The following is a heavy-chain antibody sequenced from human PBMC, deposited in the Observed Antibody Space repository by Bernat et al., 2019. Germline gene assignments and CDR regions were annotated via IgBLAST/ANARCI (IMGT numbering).Heavy chain of an antibody. J-gene: IGHJ4*02. D-gene: IGHD1-7*01. CDR2: IRTKPDGETT. V-gene: IGHV3-49*04. Sequence: EVQLVESGGGVVQPGRSLRLSCTASGFTLGDYIMTWVRQAPGKGLEWVGVIRTKPDGETTADAASMKGRFTITRDDSNNIAYLQMNSLETEDTAVYYCTSGMGTYGYDFWGQGTLVTVSS. CDR3: TSGMGTYGYDF. CDR1: GFTLGDYI.